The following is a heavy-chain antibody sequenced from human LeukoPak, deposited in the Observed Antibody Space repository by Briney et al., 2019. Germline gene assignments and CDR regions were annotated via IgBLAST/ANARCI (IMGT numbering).Heavy chain of an antibody. CDR2: FYYSGST. J-gene: IGHJ5*02. V-gene: IGHV4-59*01. D-gene: IGHD4-11*01. CDR3: ARGDYTNYNWFDP. Sequence: PSETLSLTCTVSGGSISSYYWSWIRQPPGKGLEWIGYFYYSGSTKYIPSLKSRVTISVDTPKNQFFLKLTSVTAADTAVYYCARGDYTNYNWFDPWGQGTLVTVSS. CDR1: GGSISSYY.